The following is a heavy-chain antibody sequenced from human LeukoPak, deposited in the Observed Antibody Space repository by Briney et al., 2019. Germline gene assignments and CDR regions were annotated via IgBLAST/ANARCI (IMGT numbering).Heavy chain of an antibody. V-gene: IGHV1-2*02. CDR1: GYTFTGYY. Sequence: ASVKVSCKASGYTFTGYYMHWVRQAPGQGLEWMGWINSNSGDTNYAQKFQGRVTMTRDTSISTAYMELSRLRSDDTAVYYCAREYSSSWYVSRGSFDYWGQGTLVTVSS. CDR3: AREYSSSWYVSRGSFDY. J-gene: IGHJ4*02. CDR2: INSNSGDT. D-gene: IGHD6-13*01.